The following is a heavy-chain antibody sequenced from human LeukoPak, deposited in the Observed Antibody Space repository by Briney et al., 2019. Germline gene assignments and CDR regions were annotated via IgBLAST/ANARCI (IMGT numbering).Heavy chain of an antibody. CDR2: ISAYNGNT. J-gene: IGHJ6*03. D-gene: IGHD2-15*01. CDR3: ARFYSRARLYYYMDV. CDR1: GYTFTSYG. Sequence: ASVKVSCKASGYTFTSYGISWVGQAPGQGLEWMGWISAYNGNTNYAQKLQGRVTMTTDTSTSTAYMELRSLRSDDTAVYYCARFYSRARLYYYMDVWGKGTTVTVSS. V-gene: IGHV1-18*01.